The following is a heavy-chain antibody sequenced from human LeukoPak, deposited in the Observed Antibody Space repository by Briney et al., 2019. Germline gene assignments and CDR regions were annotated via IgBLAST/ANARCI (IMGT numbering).Heavy chain of an antibody. CDR3: AREDIGGPADY. CDR1: GYTFTSYG. Sequence: GASVKVSCKASGYTFTSYGISWVRQAPGQGREWMGWISAYNGNTNYAQTLQGRVTMTTDTSTSTAYMELRSLRSDDTAVYYCAREDIGGPADYWGQGTLVTVSS. J-gene: IGHJ4*02. D-gene: IGHD2-15*01. CDR2: ISAYNGNT. V-gene: IGHV1-18*01.